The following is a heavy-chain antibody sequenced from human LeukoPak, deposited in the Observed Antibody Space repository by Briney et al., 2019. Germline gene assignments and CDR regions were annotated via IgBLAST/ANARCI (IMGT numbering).Heavy chain of an antibody. CDR1: GDSVSSNSAA. D-gene: IGHD5-12*01. J-gene: IGHJ6*04. Sequence: SQTLSLTCAISGDSVSSNSAAWNWIRQSPSRGLEWPGRTYYRSKWYNDYAVSVKSRITINPDTSKNQFSLQLNSVTPEDTAVYYCARDGTYSGYDQYYGMDVWGKGTTVTVSS. CDR3: ARDGTYSGYDQYYGMDV. V-gene: IGHV6-1*01. CDR2: TYYRSKWYN.